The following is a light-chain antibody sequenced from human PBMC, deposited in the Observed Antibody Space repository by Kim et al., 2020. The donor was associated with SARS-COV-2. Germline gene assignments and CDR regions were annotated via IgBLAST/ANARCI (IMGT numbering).Light chain of an antibody. CDR3: QAWDSSTDVV. V-gene: IGLV3-1*01. Sequence: VSPGQTASITGSGDKLGDKYACWYQQKPGQSLVLVIYQDSKRPSGIPERFSGSNSGNTATLTISGTQAMDEADYYCQAWDSSTDVVFGGGTQLTVL. J-gene: IGLJ2*01. CDR1: KLGDKY. CDR2: QDS.